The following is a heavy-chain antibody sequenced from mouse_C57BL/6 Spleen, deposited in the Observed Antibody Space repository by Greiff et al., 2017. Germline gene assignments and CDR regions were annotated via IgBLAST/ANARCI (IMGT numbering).Heavy chain of an antibody. Sequence: EVMLVESGGGLVKPGGSLKLSCAASGFTFSDYGMHWVRQAPEKGLEWVAYISSGSSTIYYADTVKGRFTISRDNAKNTLFLHMTSLRSEDTAMYYCARRYYYGSSYVGYFDVWGTGTTVTVSS. CDR2: ISSGSSTI. CDR1: GFTFSDYG. V-gene: IGHV5-17*01. J-gene: IGHJ1*03. D-gene: IGHD1-1*01. CDR3: ARRYYYGSSYVGYFDV.